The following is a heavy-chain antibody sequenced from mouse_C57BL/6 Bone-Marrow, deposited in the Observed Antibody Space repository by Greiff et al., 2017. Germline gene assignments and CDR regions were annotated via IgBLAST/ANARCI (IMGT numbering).Heavy chain of an antibody. CDR2: IYPGSGST. D-gene: IGHD2-4*01. Sequence: QVQLQQPGAELVKPGASVKMSCKASGYTFTSYWITWVKQRPGQGLEWIGDIYPGSGSTNYNEKFKSKAPLTVDTSSSTAYMQLSSLTSEDSAVYYCATGIYYDYDRVYAMDYWGQGTSVTVSS. CDR1: GYTFTSYW. J-gene: IGHJ4*01. V-gene: IGHV1-55*01. CDR3: ATGIYYDYDRVYAMDY.